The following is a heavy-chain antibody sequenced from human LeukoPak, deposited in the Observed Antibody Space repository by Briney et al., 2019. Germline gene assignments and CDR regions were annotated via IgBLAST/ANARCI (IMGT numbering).Heavy chain of an antibody. D-gene: IGHD3-16*01. CDR3: ARDSGDGGIFDY. CDR2: INHDGSEK. CDR1: GFAFSNSW. Sequence: GGSLRLSCAASGFAFSNSWMTWVRQAPGKGLEWVANINHDGSEKYYVDSMKGRFTISRDNVKNSLYLQVNSLRAEDTAVYYCARDSGDGGIFDYWGQGTLVTVSS. J-gene: IGHJ4*02. V-gene: IGHV3-7*01.